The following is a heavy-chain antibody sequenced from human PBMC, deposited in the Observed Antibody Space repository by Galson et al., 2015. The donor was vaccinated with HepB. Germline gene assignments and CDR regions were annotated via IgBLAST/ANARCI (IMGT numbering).Heavy chain of an antibody. J-gene: IGHJ4*02. Sequence: SLRLSCAASGFTFSSYGMHWVRQAPGKGLEWVAVISYDGSNKYYADSVKGRFTISRDNSKNTLYLQMNSLRAEDTAVYYCAKDRTYYYDSSGYYHYWGQGTLVTVSS. CDR2: ISYDGSNK. CDR3: AKDRTYYYDSSGYYHY. CDR1: GFTFSSYG. D-gene: IGHD3-22*01. V-gene: IGHV3-30*18.